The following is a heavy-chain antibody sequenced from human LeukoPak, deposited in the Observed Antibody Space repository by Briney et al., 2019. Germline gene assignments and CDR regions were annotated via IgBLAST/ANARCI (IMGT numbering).Heavy chain of an antibody. V-gene: IGHV4-34*01. CDR2: INHSGST. Sequence: PSETLSLTCAVYGGSFSGYYWSWIRQPPGKGLEWIGEINHSGSTNYNPSLKSRGTISVDTSKNQFSLKLSSVTAADTAVYYCARGDSSGWSNWYFDLWGRGTLVTVSS. D-gene: IGHD6-19*01. J-gene: IGHJ2*01. CDR1: GGSFSGYY. CDR3: ARGDSSGWSNWYFDL.